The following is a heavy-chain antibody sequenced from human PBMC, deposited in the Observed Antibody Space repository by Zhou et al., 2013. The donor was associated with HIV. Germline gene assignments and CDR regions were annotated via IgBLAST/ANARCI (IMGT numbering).Heavy chain of an antibody. D-gene: IGHD3-10*01. J-gene: IGHJ5*02. CDR1: GYTFTSYG. V-gene: IGHV1-18*01. CDR2: ISAYNGNT. CDR3: ARDQPSMVPAHGAPRGLNWFDP. Sequence: QVQLVQSGAEVKKPGASVKVSCKASGYTFTSYGISWVRQAPGQGLEWMGWISAYNGNTNYAQKLQGRVTMTTDTSTSTAYMELRSLRSDDTAVYYCARDQPSMVPAHGAPRGLNWFDPWGQGTLVTVSS.